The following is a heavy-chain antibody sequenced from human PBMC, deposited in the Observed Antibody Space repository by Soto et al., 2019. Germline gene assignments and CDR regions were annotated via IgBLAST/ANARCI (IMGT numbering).Heavy chain of an antibody. D-gene: IGHD3-3*01. CDR1: GYTFSRHG. J-gene: IGHJ4*02. CDR3: ARGADDFSSGDYYEY. Sequence: QVQLVQSGAEVKKPGASVPVSCKASGYTFSRHGISWVRQAPGQGLEWMAWSGNTNYAQKFQGRLTLTTNPSTRTAYMELRSLRSDDTAVYYCARGADDFSSGDYYEYWGQGPLVTVSS. V-gene: IGHV1-18*04. CDR2: SGNT.